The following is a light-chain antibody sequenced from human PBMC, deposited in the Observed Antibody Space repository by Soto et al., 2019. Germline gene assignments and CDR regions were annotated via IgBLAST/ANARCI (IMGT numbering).Light chain of an antibody. CDR1: SSNIGAGYD. Sequence: QSVLTQPPSVSGAPGQRVTISCTGSSSNIGAGYDVHWYQQLPGTAPKLLIYGSSNRPSGVPDRFSGSKSGTSASLAITGLQAVDEADYYCQSYDSRLRRVFGGGTKVTVL. V-gene: IGLV1-40*01. CDR2: GSS. CDR3: QSYDSRLRRV. J-gene: IGLJ2*01.